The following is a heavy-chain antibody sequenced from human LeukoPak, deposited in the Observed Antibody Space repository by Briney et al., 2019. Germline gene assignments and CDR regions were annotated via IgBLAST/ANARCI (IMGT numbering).Heavy chain of an antibody. CDR3: ARGVPYDSWSGPHYSDY. J-gene: IGHJ4*02. D-gene: IGHD3-3*01. CDR1: RFTLSTYW. CDR2: IEQDGSQE. Sequence: LPGGSLRLSCAASRFTLSTYWMSWVRQAPGKGLEWVAHIEQDGSQEYYVDSVKGRFTISRDSAKNSLYLQMNSLRAEDTAVYHCARGVPYDSWSGPHYSDYWGQGTLVTVSS. V-gene: IGHV3-7*01.